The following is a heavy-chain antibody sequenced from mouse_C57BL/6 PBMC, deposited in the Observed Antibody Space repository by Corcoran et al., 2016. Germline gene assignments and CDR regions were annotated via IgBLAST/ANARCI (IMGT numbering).Heavy chain of an antibody. J-gene: IGHJ4*01. Sequence: QIQLVQSGPELKKPGETVKISCKASGYTFTTYGMSWVKQAPGKGLKWMGWINTYSGVPTYADDFKVRFAFSLETSASTAYLQINNLKNEDTATYFCARKEVYGYLYAMDYWGQGTSVTVSS. CDR2: INTYSGVP. CDR1: GYTFTTYG. V-gene: IGHV9-3*01. CDR3: ARKEVYGYLYAMDY. D-gene: IGHD2-2*01.